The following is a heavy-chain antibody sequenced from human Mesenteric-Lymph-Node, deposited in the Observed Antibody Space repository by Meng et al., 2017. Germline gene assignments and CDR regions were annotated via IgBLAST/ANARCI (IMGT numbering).Heavy chain of an antibody. CDR2: INPNSGGT. J-gene: IGHJ3*02. V-gene: IGHV1-2*02. D-gene: IGHD6-13*01. CDR1: GYTFTGYY. Sequence: ASVKVSCKASGYTFTGYYMHWVRQAPGQGLEWMGWINPNSGGTNYAQKFQGRVTMTRDTSISTAYMELNRLRSDDTAVYYCARDGNGGSSWYERDAFDIWGQGTMVTVSS. CDR3: ARDGNGGSSWYERDAFDI.